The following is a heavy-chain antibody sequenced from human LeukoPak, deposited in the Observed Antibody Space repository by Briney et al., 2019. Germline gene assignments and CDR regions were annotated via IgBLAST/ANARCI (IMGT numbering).Heavy chain of an antibody. D-gene: IGHD5-24*01. J-gene: IGHJ4*02. CDR3: ARPQDGYNGFDC. Sequence: PGGSLRLSCAASGFTFSSSWMHWVRQAPGKGLVWVSRINSDGSNRNYADSVKGRFTIPRDNAKNALYLQMDSVRAEDAAVYYCARPQDGYNGFDCWGQGTLVTVSS. CDR1: GFTFSSSW. V-gene: IGHV3-74*01. CDR2: INSDGSNR.